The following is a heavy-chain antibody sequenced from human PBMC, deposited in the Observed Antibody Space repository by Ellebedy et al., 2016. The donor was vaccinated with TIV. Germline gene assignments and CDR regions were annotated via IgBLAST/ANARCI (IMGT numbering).Heavy chain of an antibody. V-gene: IGHV1-3*01. CDR2: INAGNGNR. CDR1: GYTFTGYA. Sequence: ASVKVSCKASGYTFTGYAMHWVRQAPGQRLEWMGWINAGNGNRMYSQNFEGRVTISSDTSASTAYMELSSLTSEDTAVYYCARDLSDWGPGTVVTVSS. J-gene: IGHJ4*02. CDR3: ARDLSD.